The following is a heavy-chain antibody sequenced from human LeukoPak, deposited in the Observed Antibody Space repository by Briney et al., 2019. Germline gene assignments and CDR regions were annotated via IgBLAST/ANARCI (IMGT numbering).Heavy chain of an antibody. D-gene: IGHD2-15*01. CDR3: ARMIRYCSGGSCYSYLDY. V-gene: IGHV2-70*11. Sequence: SGPTLVNPTQTLTLTCTFSGFSLSTSGMCVSWIRQPPGKALEWLARIDWDDDKYYSTSLKTRLTISKDTSKNQVVLTMTNMDPVDTATYYCARMIRYCSGGSCYSYLDYWGQGTLVTVSS. J-gene: IGHJ4*02. CDR2: IDWDDDK. CDR1: GFSLSTSGMC.